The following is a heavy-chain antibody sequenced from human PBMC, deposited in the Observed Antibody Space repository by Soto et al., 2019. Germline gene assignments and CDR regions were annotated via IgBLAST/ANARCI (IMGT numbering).Heavy chain of an antibody. CDR3: ARSLLQGDF. CDR2: INPNGGST. J-gene: IGHJ4*02. CDR1: GYTFIHYY. Sequence: QVQLVQSGAEVKKPGASVKVSCKASGYTFIHYYIHWVRQAPGQGLEWMAIINPNGGSTNCAQKFRGRVTVTSDSSTTTVSMEVNNLGSDDTAVYFCARSLLQGDFWGQGTLVTVSS. D-gene: IGHD2-21*01. V-gene: IGHV1-46*01.